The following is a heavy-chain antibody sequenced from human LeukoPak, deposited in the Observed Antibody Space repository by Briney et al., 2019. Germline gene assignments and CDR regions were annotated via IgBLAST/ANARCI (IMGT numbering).Heavy chain of an antibody. CDR2: ISNSGSTI. CDR1: GFTFSSYE. Sequence: PGGSLRLSCAASGFTFSSYEMNWVRQAPGKGLEWVSHISNSGSTIYYADSVKGRITISRDNAENSLYLQMNSLRDEDTAVYYCAVEGYCSGGSCYTNWFDPWGQGTLVTVSS. D-gene: IGHD2-15*01. CDR3: AVEGYCSGGSCYTNWFDP. J-gene: IGHJ5*02. V-gene: IGHV3-48*03.